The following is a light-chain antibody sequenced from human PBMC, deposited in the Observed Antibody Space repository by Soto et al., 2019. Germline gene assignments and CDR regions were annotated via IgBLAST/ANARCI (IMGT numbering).Light chain of an antibody. J-gene: IGLJ1*01. V-gene: IGLV2-14*03. CDR3: SSYTTSSTYV. CDR1: SSDVGGYNS. Sequence: QSALTQPTSVSGSPGQSITISCTGTSSDVGGYNSVSWYQHHPGKAPKLMIYNVSNRPSGVSSRFSGSKSGNTASLTISGLQAEDEDDYYCSSYTTSSTYVFATGTKLTVL. CDR2: NVS.